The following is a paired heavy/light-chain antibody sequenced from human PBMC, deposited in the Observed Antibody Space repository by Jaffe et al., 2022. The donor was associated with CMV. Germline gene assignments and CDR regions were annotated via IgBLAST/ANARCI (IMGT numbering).Heavy chain of an antibody. D-gene: IGHD3-22*01. CDR2: ISSSSSYT. V-gene: IGHV3-11*06. CDR3: ARLDSSGLDY. Sequence: QVQLVESGGGLVKPGGSLRLSCAASGFTFSDYYMSWIRQAPGKGLEWVSYISSSSSYTNYADSVKGRFTISRDNAKNSLYLQMNSLRAEDTAVYYCARLDSSGLDYWGQGTLVTVSS. J-gene: IGHJ4*02. CDR1: GFTFSDYY.
Light chain of an antibody. CDR1: QGISSY. V-gene: IGKV1-9*01. CDR3: QQLNSYPTWT. Sequence: DIQLTQSPSFLSASVGDRVTITCRASQGISSYLAWYQQKPGKAPKLLIYAASTLQSGVPSRFSGSGSGTEFTLTISSLQPEDFATYYCQQLNSYPTWTFGQGTKVEIK. CDR2: AAS. J-gene: IGKJ1*01.